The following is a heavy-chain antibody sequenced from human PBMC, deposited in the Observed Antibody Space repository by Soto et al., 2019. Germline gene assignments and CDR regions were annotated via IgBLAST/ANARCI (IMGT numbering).Heavy chain of an antibody. Sequence: ASVKVSCKASGYTFTSYYMHWVRQAPGQGLEWMGIINPSGGSTSYAQKFQGRVTMTRDTSTSTVYMELSSLRSEDTAVYYCARDFGDILTGYLVGIPRWFFDYWGQGTLVTVSS. D-gene: IGHD3-9*01. V-gene: IGHV1-46*03. CDR2: INPSGGST. CDR1: GYTFTSYY. CDR3: ARDFGDILTGYLVGIPRWFFDY. J-gene: IGHJ4*02.